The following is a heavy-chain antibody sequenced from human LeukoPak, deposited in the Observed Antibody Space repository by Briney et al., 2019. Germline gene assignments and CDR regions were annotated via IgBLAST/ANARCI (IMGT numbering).Heavy chain of an antibody. CDR2: IYYSGST. CDR3: ARHYYDSSGYPEVIDP. V-gene: IGHV4-39*01. J-gene: IGHJ5*02. CDR1: GGSISSSSYY. D-gene: IGHD3-22*01. Sequence: SETLSLTCTVSGGSISSSSYYWGWIRQPPGKGLEWIGSIYYSGSTYYNPSLKSRVTISVDTSKSQFSLKLSSVTAADTAVYYCARHYYDSSGYPEVIDPWGQGTLVTVSS.